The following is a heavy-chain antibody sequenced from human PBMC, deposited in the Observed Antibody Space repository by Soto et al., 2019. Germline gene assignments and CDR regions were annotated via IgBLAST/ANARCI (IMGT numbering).Heavy chain of an antibody. J-gene: IGHJ4*02. V-gene: IGHV3-23*01. CDR1: GFTFSSYA. D-gene: IGHD1-7*01. Sequence: EVQLLESGGGLVQPGGSLRLSCAASGFTFSSYAMSWVRQAPGKGLEWVSAISGSGGSTYYADFVKGRFTISRDNSKNTLYQQMNSLRGEDTAVYYCAKDGGRTGTIGPLWYWGQGTLVTVSS. CDR2: ISGSGGST. CDR3: AKDGGRTGTIGPLWY.